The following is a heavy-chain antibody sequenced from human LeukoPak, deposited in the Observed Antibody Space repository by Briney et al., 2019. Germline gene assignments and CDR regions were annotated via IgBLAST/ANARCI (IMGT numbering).Heavy chain of an antibody. CDR2: ISGYNGNT. J-gene: IGHJ6*02. V-gene: IGHV1-18*01. Sequence: GASVKVSCKASGYTFINYGITWVRQAPGQGLEWMGWISGYNGNTKYAQTVQGRVTMTTDTSTSTAYMELRSLRSDDTAVYYCARGYSYGSDYYYGMDVWGQGTTVTVSS. CDR1: GYTFINYG. CDR3: ARGYSYGSDYYYGMDV. D-gene: IGHD5-18*01.